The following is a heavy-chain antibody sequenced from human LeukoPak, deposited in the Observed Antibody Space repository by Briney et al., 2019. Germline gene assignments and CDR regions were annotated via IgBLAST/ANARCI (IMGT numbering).Heavy chain of an antibody. J-gene: IGHJ4*02. D-gene: IGHD3-16*01. Sequence: SGTLFLTCTVSGGSISSSSYYWGWIRQPPGKGLEWIGSIYYSGSTYYNPSLKSRVTISVDTSKNQFSLKLSSVTAADTAVYYCASRSLDGDYFDYWGQGTLVTVSS. CDR3: ASRSLDGDYFDY. CDR1: GGSISSSSYY. V-gene: IGHV4-39*07. CDR2: IYYSGST.